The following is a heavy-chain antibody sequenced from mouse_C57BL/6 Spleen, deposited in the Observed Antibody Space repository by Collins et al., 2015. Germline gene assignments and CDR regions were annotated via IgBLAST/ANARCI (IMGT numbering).Heavy chain of an antibody. V-gene: IGHV14-3*02. CDR1: GFNIKDTY. D-gene: IGHD2-4*01. CDR3: ARNYDYDGGFAY. CDR2: IDPANGNT. J-gene: IGHJ3*01. Sequence: EVQLQQSGAELVKPGASVKLSCTASGFNIKDTYMHWVKQRPEQGLEWIRRIDPANGNTKYDPKFQGKATITADTSSNTAYLQLSSLTSEDTAVYYCARNYDYDGGFAYWGQGTLVTVSA.